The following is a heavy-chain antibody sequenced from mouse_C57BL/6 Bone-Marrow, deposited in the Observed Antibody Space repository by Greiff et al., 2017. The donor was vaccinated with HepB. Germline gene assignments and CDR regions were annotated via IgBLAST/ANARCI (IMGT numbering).Heavy chain of an antibody. CDR1: GFTFSDFY. D-gene: IGHD4-1*01. Sequence: DVHLVESGGGLVQSGRSLRLSCATSGFTFSDFYMEWVRQAPGKGLEWIAASRNKANDYTTEYSASVKGRFIVSRDTSQSILYLQMNALRAEDTAIYYCARDAPGTTWFAYWGQGTLVTVSA. CDR2: SRNKANDYTT. CDR3: ARDAPGTTWFAY. J-gene: IGHJ3*01. V-gene: IGHV7-1*01.